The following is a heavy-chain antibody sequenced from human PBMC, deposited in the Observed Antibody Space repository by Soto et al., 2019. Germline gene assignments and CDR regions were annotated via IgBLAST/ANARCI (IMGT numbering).Heavy chain of an antibody. Sequence: PGESLKISCKCSGYSFTSYWIGWVRQMPGKGLEWMGIIHPSDFDTRYSPSFQGQVTISADKSISTAYLQWSSLRASDTAMYYCAIHSTGYEDSWGQGTLVTVSS. CDR3: AIHSTGYEDS. CDR1: GYSFTSYW. D-gene: IGHD5-12*01. J-gene: IGHJ5*02. V-gene: IGHV5-51*01. CDR2: IHPSDFDT.